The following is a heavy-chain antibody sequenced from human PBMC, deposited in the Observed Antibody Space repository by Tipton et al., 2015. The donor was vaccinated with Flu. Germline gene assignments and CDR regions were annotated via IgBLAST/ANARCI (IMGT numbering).Heavy chain of an antibody. V-gene: IGHV4-38-2*01. CDR3: ARRYCSGGSCVTGWFDP. CDR2: IYHSGST. CDR1: GYSISSGYY. Sequence: TLSLTCAVSGYSISSGYYWGWIRQPPGKGLEWIGSIYHSGSTYYNPSLKSRVTISVDTSKNQISLKLSSVTAADTAVYYCARRYCSGGSCVTGWFDPWGQGTLVTVSS. D-gene: IGHD2-15*01. J-gene: IGHJ5*02.